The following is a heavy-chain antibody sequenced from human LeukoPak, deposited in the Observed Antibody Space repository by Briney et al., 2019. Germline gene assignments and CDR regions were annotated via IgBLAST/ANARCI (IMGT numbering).Heavy chain of an antibody. D-gene: IGHD3-9*01. V-gene: IGHV3-33*01. Sequence: GGSLRLSCAASGFTFSSYGMHWVRQAPGKGLEWVAVIWYDGSNKYYADSVKGRFTISRDNSKNTLYLQMNSLRAEDTAVYYCARGGHILTGYAKDWGQGTLVTVSS. CDR1: GFTFSSYG. CDR2: IWYDGSNK. J-gene: IGHJ4*02. CDR3: ARGGHILTGYAKD.